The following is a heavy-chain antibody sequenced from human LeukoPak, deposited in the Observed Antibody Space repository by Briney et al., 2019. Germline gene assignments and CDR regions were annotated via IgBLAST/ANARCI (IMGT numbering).Heavy chain of an antibody. D-gene: IGHD2-2*01. CDR3: ARLPIVVVPSTSFDI. V-gene: IGHV4-39*01. Sequence: SETLSLTCTVSGGSISSSSYYRGWIRQPPGKGLEWIGSINYGGTTYYNPSLKSRVTISVDTSKNQFSLKLSSVTAADTAVYYCARLPIVVVPSTSFDIWGQGTMVTVSS. CDR1: GGSISSSSYY. CDR2: INYGGTT. J-gene: IGHJ3*02.